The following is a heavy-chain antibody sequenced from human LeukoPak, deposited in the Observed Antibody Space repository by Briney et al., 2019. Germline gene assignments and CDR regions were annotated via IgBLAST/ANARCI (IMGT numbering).Heavy chain of an antibody. CDR1: GGSISSYY. CDR3: ARAPIAVAGTRWFDP. Sequence: PSETLSLTCTVSGGSISSYYWSWIRQPLGKGLEWIGYIYYSGSTNYNPSLKSRVTISVDTSKNQFSLKLSSVTAADTAVYYCARAPIAVAGTRWFDPWGQGTLVTVSS. J-gene: IGHJ5*02. CDR2: IYYSGST. D-gene: IGHD6-19*01. V-gene: IGHV4-59*01.